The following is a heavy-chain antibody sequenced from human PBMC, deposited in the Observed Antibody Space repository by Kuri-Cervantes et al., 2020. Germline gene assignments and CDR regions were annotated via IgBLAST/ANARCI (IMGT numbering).Heavy chain of an antibody. D-gene: IGHD3-9*01. V-gene: IGHV3-9*01. Sequence: SLKISCAASGFTFSSYWVSWVRQAPGKGLEWVSGISWNSGSIGYADSVKGRFTISRDNAKNSLYLQMNSLRAEDTALYYCAKDRGNYDILTGPWPHESYSSGGGAFDIWGQGTMVTVSS. CDR2: ISWNSGSI. J-gene: IGHJ3*02. CDR3: AKDRGNYDILTGPWPHESYSSGGGAFDI. CDR1: GFTFSSYW.